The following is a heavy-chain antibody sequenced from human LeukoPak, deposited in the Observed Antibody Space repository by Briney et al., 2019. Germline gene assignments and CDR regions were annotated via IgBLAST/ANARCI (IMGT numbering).Heavy chain of an antibody. D-gene: IGHD2-8*02. CDR3: TKGDLTTGIDY. Sequence: GGSLRLSCAASGFTFSTYAMRWVRQAPGKGLEWVSAISGPGSSTYYADSVKGRFTISRDNSKNTLYLQMSSLRAEDTAVYYCTKGDLTTGIDYWGQGTLVTVSS. CDR1: GFTFSTYA. V-gene: IGHV3-23*01. CDR2: ISGPGSST. J-gene: IGHJ4*02.